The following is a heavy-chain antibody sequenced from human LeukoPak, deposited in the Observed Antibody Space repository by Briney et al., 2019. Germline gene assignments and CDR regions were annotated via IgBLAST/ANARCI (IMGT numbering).Heavy chain of an antibody. J-gene: IGHJ3*02. Sequence: AASVKVSCKASGYTFTGYYMHWVRQAPGQGLEWMGWINPNSGGTNYAQKFQGRVTMTWDTSISTAYMEPSRLRSDDTAVYYCARDSEFSGDAFDIWGQGTMATVSS. CDR1: GYTFTGYY. D-gene: IGHD2/OR15-2a*01. V-gene: IGHV1-2*02. CDR3: ARDSEFSGDAFDI. CDR2: INPNSGGT.